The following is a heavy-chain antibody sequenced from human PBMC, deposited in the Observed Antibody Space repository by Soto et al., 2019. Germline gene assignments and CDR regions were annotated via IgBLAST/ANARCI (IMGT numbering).Heavy chain of an antibody. CDR1: GGSFSDFY. Sequence: QVQLQQWGAGLLKPSETLSLTCAVYGGSFSDFYWTWIRQPPGKGLEWIGEINHSGSTNYNPSLKSRVAISVDTSKNQFSLNLTSVTAADTAVYYCGPRGAVADPRGYWGQGTLVTASS. CDR3: GPRGAVADPRGY. V-gene: IGHV4-34*01. J-gene: IGHJ4*02. D-gene: IGHD6-19*01. CDR2: INHSGST.